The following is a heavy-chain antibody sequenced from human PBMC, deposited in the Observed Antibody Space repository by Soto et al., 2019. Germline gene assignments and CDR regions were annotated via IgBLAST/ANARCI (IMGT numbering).Heavy chain of an antibody. J-gene: IGHJ4*02. Sequence: EVQLVESGGGLVQPGGSLRLSCAASGFTFSSYWMHWVRQVPGKGPVWVSRIKNDGSGTYDADSVKGRLTMSRDNAKNTVYLQMNSLRAEDTAVYYCVRGDGDYYDGNGYLGRHWGQGTLVTVSS. D-gene: IGHD3-22*01. CDR1: GFTFSSYW. CDR2: IKNDGSGT. CDR3: VRGDGDYYDGNGYLGRH. V-gene: IGHV3-74*01.